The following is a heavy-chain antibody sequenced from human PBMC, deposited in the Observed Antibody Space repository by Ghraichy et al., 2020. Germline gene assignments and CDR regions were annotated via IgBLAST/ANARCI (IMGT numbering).Heavy chain of an antibody. CDR1: GFTFSNYW. CDR2: IKQDGSEK. CDR3: AGGPGWTVHH. D-gene: IGHD2-15*01. V-gene: IGHV3-7*03. J-gene: IGHJ4*02. Sequence: GESLNISCEGSGFTFSNYWMTWVRQAPGKRLEWVANIKQDGSEKNYVDSVKGRFTISRDNAKKSLDLQMNSLRAEDTAVYYCAGGPGWTVHHWGQGTLATVSS.